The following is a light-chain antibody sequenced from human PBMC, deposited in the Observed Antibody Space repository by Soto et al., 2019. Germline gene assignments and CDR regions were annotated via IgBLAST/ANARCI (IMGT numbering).Light chain of an antibody. CDR2: DVK. V-gene: IGLV2-14*01. CDR1: SSDVGAYDY. Sequence: QSALTQPASVAGSPGQSIAISCTGTSSDVGAYDYVSWYQQHPGKAPKLMIYDVKYRPSWVSNRFSGSKSGNTASLTISGLQAEDEADYYCSSYTSSSSVIFGGGTKLTVL. CDR3: SSYTSSSSVI. J-gene: IGLJ2*01.